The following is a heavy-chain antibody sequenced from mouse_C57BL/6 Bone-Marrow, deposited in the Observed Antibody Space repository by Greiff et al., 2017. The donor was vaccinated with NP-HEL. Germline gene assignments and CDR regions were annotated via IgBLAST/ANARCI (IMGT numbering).Heavy chain of an antibody. CDR3: AKNDLFPYAMDY. Sequence: QVQLQQPGPGLVQPSQSLSIPCTVSGFSLTSYGVHWVRQSPGKGLEWLDVLWRGGSTDYNAAFMSRMSITKDNSKSQVFFKMNSLQADDTAIYYCAKNDLFPYAMDYWGQGTSVTVSS. D-gene: IGHD5-1*01. V-gene: IGHV2-5*01. CDR2: LWRGGST. J-gene: IGHJ4*01. CDR1: GFSLTSYG.